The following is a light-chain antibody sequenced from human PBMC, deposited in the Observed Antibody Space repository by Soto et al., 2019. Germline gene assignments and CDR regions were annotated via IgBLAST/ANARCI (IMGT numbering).Light chain of an antibody. J-gene: IGLJ1*01. CDR2: DVS. CDR3: SSYTSISTHV. Sequence: QSALTQPASVSGSPGQSITISCTGTSSDVGGYNYVSWYQRYPGKAPKLMIYDVSNRPSGVSNRFSGSKSGNTASLTISGLQAEDEADFYCSSYTSISTHVFGTGTKLTVL. V-gene: IGLV2-14*01. CDR1: SSDVGGYNY.